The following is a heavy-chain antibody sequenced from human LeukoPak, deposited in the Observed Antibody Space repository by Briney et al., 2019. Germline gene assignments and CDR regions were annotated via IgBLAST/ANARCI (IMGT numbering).Heavy chain of an antibody. V-gene: IGHV1-69*13. D-gene: IGHD2-2*02. Sequence: SVKVSCKASVGTFSSYAISWVRQAPGQGLEWLGGIIPIFGTANYAQKFQGRVTITADESTSTADMELSSLRSEDTAVYYCARGDIVVVPAAIAYPYYYYYMDVWGKGTTVTVSS. CDR3: ARGDIVVVPAAIAYPYYYYYMDV. CDR2: IIPIFGTA. CDR1: VGTFSSYA. J-gene: IGHJ6*03.